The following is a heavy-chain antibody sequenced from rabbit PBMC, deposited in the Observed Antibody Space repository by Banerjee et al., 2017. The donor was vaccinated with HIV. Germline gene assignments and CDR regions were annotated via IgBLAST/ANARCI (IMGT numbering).Heavy chain of an antibody. V-gene: IGHV1S47*01. CDR3: ARDLAGVIGWNFNL. J-gene: IGHJ4*01. Sequence: QEQLVESGGGLVQPEGSLTLTCKASGFDFSSNAMCWVRQAPGKGPEWIACIDDGDGSTYYASWVNGRFSISRSTSLNTVDLKMTSLTAADTATYLCARDLAGVIGWNFNLWGPGTLVTVS. D-gene: IGHD4-1*01. CDR2: IDDGDGST. CDR1: GFDFSSNA.